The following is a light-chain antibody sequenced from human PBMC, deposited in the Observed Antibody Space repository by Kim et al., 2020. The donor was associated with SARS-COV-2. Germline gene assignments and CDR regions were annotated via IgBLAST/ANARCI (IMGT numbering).Light chain of an antibody. CDR3: QQYNQWPIT. CDR2: GAS. J-gene: IGKJ5*01. CDR1: QSVTSK. Sequence: VSPADRATLSCRASQSVTSKLAWYQQKPGQAPRLLIYGASSRATDIPVRFSGSGSATEFTLTISSLQSEDFAVYSCQQYNQWPITFGQGTRLEIK. V-gene: IGKV3-15*01.